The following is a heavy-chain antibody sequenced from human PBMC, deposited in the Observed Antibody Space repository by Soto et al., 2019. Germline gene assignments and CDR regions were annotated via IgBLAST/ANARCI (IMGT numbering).Heavy chain of an antibody. D-gene: IGHD3-22*01. CDR2: IIPIFGTA. CDR1: GGTFSSYA. J-gene: IGHJ5*02. CDR3: ARGYYYDSSGYYVWFDP. Sequence: QVQLVQSGAEVKKPGSSVKVSCKASGGTFSSYAISWVRQAPGQGLEWMGGIIPIFGTANYAQKFQGRVTITGDKSTSTAYMELSSLRSEDTAVYYCARGYYYDSSGYYVWFDPWGQGTLVTVSS. V-gene: IGHV1-69*06.